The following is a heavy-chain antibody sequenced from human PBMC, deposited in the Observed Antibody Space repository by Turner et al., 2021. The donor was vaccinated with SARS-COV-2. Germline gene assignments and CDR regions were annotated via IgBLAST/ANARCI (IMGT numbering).Heavy chain of an antibody. J-gene: IGHJ3*01. D-gene: IGHD3-22*01. Sequence: EAQLVESGGGLVKPGGSLRVSCAASGFTFSSYGMNWVRQAPGKGLEWFSSISRCSISIYYADSLRGRFTISRTNAKNSVYLQLNSWRAKETAVYYCAGKKPGLVSSVYYPDAFDFWAKGQWSPSLQ. CDR1: GFTFSSYG. CDR3: AGKKPGLVSSVYYPDAFDF. CDR2: ISRCSISI. V-gene: IGHV3-21*06.